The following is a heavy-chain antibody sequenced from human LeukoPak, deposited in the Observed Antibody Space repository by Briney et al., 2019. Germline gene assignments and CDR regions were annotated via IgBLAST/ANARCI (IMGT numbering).Heavy chain of an antibody. V-gene: IGHV3-11*01. CDR2: ISSSGSNI. Sequence: GGSLRLSCAAPGFTFSDYYMSWIRQAPGKGLEWVSYISSSGSNIYYADSVKGRFTISRDNAKNSLYLQMNSLRAEDTALYYCARADSSGYLLDAFGIWGQGTMVTVSS. J-gene: IGHJ3*02. CDR1: GFTFSDYY. CDR3: ARADSSGYLLDAFGI. D-gene: IGHD3-22*01.